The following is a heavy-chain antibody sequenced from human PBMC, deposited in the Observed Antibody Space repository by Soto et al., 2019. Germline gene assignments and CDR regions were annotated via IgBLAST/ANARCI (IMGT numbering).Heavy chain of an antibody. D-gene: IGHD6-19*01. CDR1: GGTFSSYA. CDR3: ARGLVRAVAFYYYGMDV. CDR2: IIPIFGTA. Sequence: QVQLVQSGAEGKKPGSSVKVSCKASGGTFSSYAISWVRQAPGQGLEWMGGIIPIFGTANYAQKFQGRVTITADKSTSTAYMELSSLRSEDTAVYYCARGLVRAVAFYYYGMDVWGQGTTVTVSS. V-gene: IGHV1-69*06. J-gene: IGHJ6*02.